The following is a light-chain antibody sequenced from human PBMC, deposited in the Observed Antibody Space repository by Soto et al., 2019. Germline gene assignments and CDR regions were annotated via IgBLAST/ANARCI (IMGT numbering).Light chain of an antibody. CDR3: QQFNNYPWT. Sequence: DIQMTQSPSTLSASVGDRVTITCRASQSISSWLAWYQQKPGKAPKLLIYKASSLESGVPSRFSVSGSGTEFTLTISSLQPDDFATYYCQQFNNYPWTFGHGTRVEIK. V-gene: IGKV1-5*03. CDR2: KAS. CDR1: QSISSW. J-gene: IGKJ1*01.